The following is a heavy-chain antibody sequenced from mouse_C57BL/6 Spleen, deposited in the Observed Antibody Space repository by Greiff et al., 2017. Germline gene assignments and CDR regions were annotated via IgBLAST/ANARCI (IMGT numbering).Heavy chain of an antibody. J-gene: IGHJ2*01. CDR3: ARDGGFTTVVATYYFDY. V-gene: IGHV5-4*01. Sequence: EVQGVESGGGLVKPGGSLKLSCAASGFTFSSYAMSWVRQTPEKRLEWVATISDGGSYTYYPDNVKGRFTISRDNAKNNLYLQMSHLKSEDTAMYYCARDGGFTTVVATYYFDYWGQGTTLTVSS. CDR2: ISDGGSYT. CDR1: GFTFSSYA. D-gene: IGHD1-1*01.